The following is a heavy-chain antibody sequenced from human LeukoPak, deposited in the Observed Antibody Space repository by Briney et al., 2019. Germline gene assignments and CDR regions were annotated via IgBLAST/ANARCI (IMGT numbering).Heavy chain of an antibody. Sequence: SETLSLTXTVSGGSISSGSYYWSWIRQPAGKGLEWIGRIYTSGSTNYNPSLKSRVTISIDTSKNQFSLKLSSVTAADTAVYYCARAGGDYFYYYYYMDVWGKGTTVTVSS. V-gene: IGHV4-61*02. D-gene: IGHD4-17*01. CDR2: IYTSGST. CDR3: ARAGGDYFYYYYYMDV. CDR1: GGSISSGSYY. J-gene: IGHJ6*03.